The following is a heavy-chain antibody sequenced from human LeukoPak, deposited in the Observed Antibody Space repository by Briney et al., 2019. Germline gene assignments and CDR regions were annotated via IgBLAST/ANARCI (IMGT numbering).Heavy chain of an antibody. CDR3: TRENPPTGIVGAILRSPIRYFDY. Sequence: SGGSLRLSREVSGFPFTLYNMNWVRQAPGKGLEWLSYISSSTNTIYYADSVKGRFTISRDNAKNSLYLQMNSLKTEDTAVYYCTRENPPTGIVGAILRSPIRYFDYWGQGTLVTVSS. CDR2: ISSSTNTI. D-gene: IGHD1-26*01. V-gene: IGHV3-48*04. CDR1: GFPFTLYN. J-gene: IGHJ4*02.